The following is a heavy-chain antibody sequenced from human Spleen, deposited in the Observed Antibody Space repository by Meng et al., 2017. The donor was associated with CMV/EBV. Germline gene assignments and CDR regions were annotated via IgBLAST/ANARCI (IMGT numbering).Heavy chain of an antibody. CDR2: IYSGGST. CDR3: ALTMVRGVIEVFDY. D-gene: IGHD3-10*01. V-gene: IGHV3-53*01. CDR1: GFTFSSYA. J-gene: IGHJ4*02. Sequence: GGSLRLSCAASGFTFSSYAMSWVRQAPGKGLEWVSVIYSGGSTYYADSVKGRFTISRDNSKNTLYLQMNSLRAEDTAVYYCALTMVRGVIEVFDYWGQGTLVTVSS.